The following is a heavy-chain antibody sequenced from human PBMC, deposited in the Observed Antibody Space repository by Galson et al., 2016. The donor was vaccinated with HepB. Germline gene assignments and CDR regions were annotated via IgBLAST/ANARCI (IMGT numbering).Heavy chain of an antibody. D-gene: IGHD3-16*01. CDR1: GFTFSSYN. CDR2: FYTDGNI. CDR3: ARGSFGDPLES. J-gene: IGHJ4*02. V-gene: IGHV3-53*01. Sequence: SLRLSCATSGFTFSSYNMNWVRQAPGEGLEWVSVFYTDGNIRYADFVRGRFTISKGTSKNTLYLQINSLRAEDTAVYYCARGSFGDPLESWGQGTLVTVSS.